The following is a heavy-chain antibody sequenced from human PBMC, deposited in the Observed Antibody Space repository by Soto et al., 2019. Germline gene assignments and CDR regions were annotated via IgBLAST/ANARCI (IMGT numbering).Heavy chain of an antibody. Sequence: GGSLRRSCAASGFIFSSFSMNCVRQAPWKGLEWFSFIDTTSNDISYTDSVRGRFTTSRDNARNSLYLQMDSLRVEDTALYYCTSWEEGGHNDVFDIWCQGKMVTVSS. CDR1: GFIFSSFS. J-gene: IGHJ3*02. V-gene: IGHV3-21*01. D-gene: IGHD5-18*01. CDR3: TSWEEGGHNDVFDI. CDR2: IDTTSNDI.